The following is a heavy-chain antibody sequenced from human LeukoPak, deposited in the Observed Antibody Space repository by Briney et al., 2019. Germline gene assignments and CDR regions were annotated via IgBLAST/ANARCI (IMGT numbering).Heavy chain of an antibody. CDR3: ARVSRGAAAAGTSY. Sequence: SETPSLTCAVYGGSFSGYYWSWIRQPPGKGLEWIGEINHSGSTNYNPSLKSRVTISVDTSKNQFSLKLSSVTAADTAVYYCARVSRGAAAAGTSYWGQGTLVTVSS. J-gene: IGHJ4*02. V-gene: IGHV4-34*01. CDR2: INHSGST. D-gene: IGHD6-13*01. CDR1: GGSFSGYY.